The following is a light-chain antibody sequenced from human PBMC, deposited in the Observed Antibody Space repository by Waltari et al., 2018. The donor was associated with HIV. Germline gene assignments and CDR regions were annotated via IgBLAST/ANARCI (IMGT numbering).Light chain of an antibody. CDR2: EVT. Sequence: QSVLTQPASVSGSPGQSITISCTGSSSDIGNYNYVSWNQQHPRKAPKLLIYEVTNRPSGISNRFSGSKSGNTASLTISGLHLEDESDYYCSSYTSVNTRVFGGGTKLTVL. J-gene: IGLJ3*02. CDR3: SSYTSVNTRV. CDR1: SSDIGNYNY. V-gene: IGLV2-14*01.